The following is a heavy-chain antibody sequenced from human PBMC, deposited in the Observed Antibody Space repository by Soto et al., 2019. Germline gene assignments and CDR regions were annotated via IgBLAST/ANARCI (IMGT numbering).Heavy chain of an antibody. V-gene: IGHV3-30*18. CDR3: ANADYTTIGMDV. CDR1: GFPFSSYG. J-gene: IGHJ6*02. D-gene: IGHD5-12*01. Sequence: PGGSLRLSCAASGFPFSSYGMHWVRQAPGKGLEWVAVISYDGSNKYYADSVKGRFTISRDNSKNTLYLQMNSLRAEDTAVYYCANADYTTIGMDVWGQGTTVTVSS. CDR2: ISYDGSNK.